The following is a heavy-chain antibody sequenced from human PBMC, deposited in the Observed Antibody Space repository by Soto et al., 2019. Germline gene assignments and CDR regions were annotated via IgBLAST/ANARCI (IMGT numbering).Heavy chain of an antibody. J-gene: IGHJ4*02. V-gene: IGHV1-18*01. CDR3: ARDIDYDIDY. CDR2: IYPKEDRA. D-gene: IGHD4-17*01. CDR1: GYIFKNYG. Sequence: QVQLVQSGAEVQKPGASVKVSCKTSGYIFKNYGISWVRQAPGQGLEWLGWIYPKEDRANFAQNFQGRVTLTADTPTSTVYIELRSLRFDHSAVYFCARDIDYDIDYWGQGTLVTVSS.